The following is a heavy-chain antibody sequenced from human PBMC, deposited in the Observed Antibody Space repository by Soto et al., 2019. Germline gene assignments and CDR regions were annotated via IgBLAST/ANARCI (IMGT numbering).Heavy chain of an antibody. Sequence: PSETLSLTCAVSGGSISSSNWWSWVRQPPGKGLEWIGEIYHSGSTNYNPSLKSRVTISVDKSKNQFSLKLSSVTAADAAVYYCAASAVWFENYYGMDVWGQGTTVT. CDR2: IYHSGST. J-gene: IGHJ6*02. CDR3: AASAVWFENYYGMDV. CDR1: GGSISSSNW. D-gene: IGHD3-10*01. V-gene: IGHV4-4*02.